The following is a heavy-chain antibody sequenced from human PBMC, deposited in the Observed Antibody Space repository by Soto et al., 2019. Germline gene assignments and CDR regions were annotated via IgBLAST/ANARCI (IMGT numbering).Heavy chain of an antibody. CDR1: GFTFSSYS. J-gene: IGHJ6*02. D-gene: IGHD2-2*01. CDR2: ISSSSSTI. CDR3: ARVSYCSSTSCLNYYYYGMDV. Sequence: GGSLRLSCAASGFTFSSYSMNWVRQAPGKGLEWVSYISSSSSTIYYADSVKGRFTISRDNAKNSLHLQMNSLRDEDTAVYYCARVSYCSSTSCLNYYYYGMDVWGQGTTVTVSS. V-gene: IGHV3-48*02.